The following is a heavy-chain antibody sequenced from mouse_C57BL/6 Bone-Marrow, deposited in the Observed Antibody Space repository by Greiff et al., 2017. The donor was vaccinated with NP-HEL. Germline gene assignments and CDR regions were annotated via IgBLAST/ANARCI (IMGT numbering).Heavy chain of an antibody. J-gene: IGHJ2*01. D-gene: IGHD4-1*01. CDR2: IHPNSGST. V-gene: IGHV1-64*01. CDR3: ARSGNWDSYYFDY. CDR1: GYTFTSYW. Sequence: QVQLKQPGAELVKPGASVKLSCKASGYTFTSYWMHWVKQRPGQGLEWIGMIHPNSGSTNYNEKFKSKATLTVDKSSSTAYMQLSSLTSEDSAVYYCARSGNWDSYYFDYWGQGTTLTVSS.